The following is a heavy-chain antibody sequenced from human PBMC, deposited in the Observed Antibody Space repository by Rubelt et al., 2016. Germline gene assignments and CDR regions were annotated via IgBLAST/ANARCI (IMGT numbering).Heavy chain of an antibody. D-gene: IGHD6-19*01. V-gene: IGHV3-23*01. CDR1: GFTFSSYA. Sequence: EVQLLESGGGLVQPGGSLRLSCAASGFTFSSYAMSWVRQAPGKGLEWVSAISGSGGSTSYADSVKGRFTISRDNSKNTLYVQMSSLRAEDTAVYYCQVAVANTLYWGQGTLVTVSS. CDR3: QVAVANTLY. J-gene: IGHJ4*02. CDR2: ISGSGGST.